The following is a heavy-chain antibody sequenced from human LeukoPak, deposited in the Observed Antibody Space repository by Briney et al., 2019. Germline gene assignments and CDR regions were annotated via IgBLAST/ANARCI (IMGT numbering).Heavy chain of an antibody. CDR1: GFTFSNYY. J-gene: IGHJ4*02. Sequence: GGSLRLSCAASGFTFSNYYMSWIRQAPGKGLEWVSSISNSGTAIYYADSVKGRFTISRDNSKNTLYLQMNSLRAEDTAVYYCARAPGPRHPSSTGIAVAGGDYWGQGTLVTVSS. CDR2: ISNSGTAI. D-gene: IGHD6-19*01. CDR3: ARAPGPRHPSSTGIAVAGGDY. V-gene: IGHV3-11*01.